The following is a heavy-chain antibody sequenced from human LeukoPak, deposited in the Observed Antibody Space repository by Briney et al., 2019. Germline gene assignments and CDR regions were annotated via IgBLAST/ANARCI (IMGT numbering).Heavy chain of an antibody. J-gene: IGHJ6*04. CDR1: GYSINNGYF. D-gene: IGHD3-10*01. Sequence: SETLSLTCTVSGYSINNGYFWGWIRQPPGKGLEYIGTVFHSGDTYNNPSLKSRVTISLDTSTNEISLKLRSATAADTAVYYCVRGLRSGSNYFFYGMDVWGKGTTVTVSS. CDR3: VRGLRSGSNYFFYGMDV. CDR2: VFHSGDT. V-gene: IGHV4-38-2*02.